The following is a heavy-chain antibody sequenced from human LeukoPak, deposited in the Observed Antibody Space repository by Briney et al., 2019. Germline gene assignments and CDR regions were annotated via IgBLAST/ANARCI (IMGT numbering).Heavy chain of an antibody. CDR2: IYYSGST. J-gene: IGHJ5*02. V-gene: IGHV4-59*11. CDR3: ARESEGWFDP. CDR1: GGSISSHY. Sequence: SETLSLTCTASGGSISSHYLSWIRQPPGKGLEWIGYIYYSGSTNYNPSLKSRVTISVDTSKNQYSLKLSSVTAADTAVYYCARESEGWFDPWGQGTLVTVSS.